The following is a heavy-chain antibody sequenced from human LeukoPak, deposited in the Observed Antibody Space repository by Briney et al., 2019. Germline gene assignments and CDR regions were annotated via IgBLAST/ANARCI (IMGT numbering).Heavy chain of an antibody. Sequence: SETLSLTCTVSGGSINSYYWSWIRQPPGKGLEWIGYIYYSGSTNYNPSLKSRVTISVDTSKNQFSLKLSSVTAADTAVYYCATRRAVAGTWYFDLWGRGTLVTVSS. D-gene: IGHD6-19*01. V-gene: IGHV4-59*08. CDR1: GGSINSYY. CDR3: ATRRAVAGTWYFDL. J-gene: IGHJ2*01. CDR2: IYYSGST.